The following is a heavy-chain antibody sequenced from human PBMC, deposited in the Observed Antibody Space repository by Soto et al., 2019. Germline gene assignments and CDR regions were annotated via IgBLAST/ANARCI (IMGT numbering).Heavy chain of an antibody. Sequence: GGSLRLSCAASGFTFSSYAMHWVRQAPGKGLEWVAVISYDGSNKYYADSVKGRFTISRDNSKNTLYLQMNSLRAEDTAVYYCARARNIAAAGTLFDYWGQGTLVTVSS. CDR1: GFTFSSYA. CDR3: ARARNIAAAGTLFDY. J-gene: IGHJ4*02. V-gene: IGHV3-30-3*01. CDR2: ISYDGSNK. D-gene: IGHD6-13*01.